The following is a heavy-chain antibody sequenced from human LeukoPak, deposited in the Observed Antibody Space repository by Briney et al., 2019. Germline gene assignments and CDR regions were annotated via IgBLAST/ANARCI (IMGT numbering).Heavy chain of an antibody. CDR3: ARDCGGREGFGELAGNWFDP. Sequence: SETLSLTCTVSGGSVSSGSYYWSWIRQPPGRGLEWIGYIYYSGSTNYNPSLKSRVTISVDTSKNQFSLKLSSVTAAGTAVYYCARDCGGREGFGELAGNWFDPWGQGTLVTVSS. CDR1: GGSVSSGSYY. D-gene: IGHD3-10*01. CDR2: IYYSGST. J-gene: IGHJ5*02. V-gene: IGHV4-61*01.